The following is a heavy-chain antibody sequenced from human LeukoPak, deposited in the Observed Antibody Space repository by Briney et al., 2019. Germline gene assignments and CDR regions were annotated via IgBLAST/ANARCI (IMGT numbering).Heavy chain of an antibody. Sequence: ASVKVSCKASGYTFTSYAMNWVRQAPGQGLEWMGWMNPNSGNTGYAQKFQGRVTMTRNTSISTAYMELSSLRSEDTAVYYCARGRTVVKSAEDYWGQGTLVTVSS. CDR3: ARGRTVVKSAEDY. D-gene: IGHD4-23*01. V-gene: IGHV1-8*02. CDR2: MNPNSGNT. CDR1: GYTFTSYA. J-gene: IGHJ4*02.